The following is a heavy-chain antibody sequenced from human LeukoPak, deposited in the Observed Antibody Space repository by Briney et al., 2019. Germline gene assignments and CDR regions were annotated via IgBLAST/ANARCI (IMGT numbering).Heavy chain of an antibody. J-gene: IGHJ4*02. D-gene: IGHD3-10*01. CDR2: ISYDGSNK. CDR3: AKDQWWQLWFGLYYFDY. V-gene: IGHV3-30*18. Sequence: QPGGSLRLSCAASGFTFSSYGMHWVRQAPGKGLEWVAVISYDGSNKYYADSVRGRFTISRDNSKNTLYLQMNSLRAEDTAVYYCAKDQWWQLWFGLYYFDYWGQGSLVTVSS. CDR1: GFTFSSYG.